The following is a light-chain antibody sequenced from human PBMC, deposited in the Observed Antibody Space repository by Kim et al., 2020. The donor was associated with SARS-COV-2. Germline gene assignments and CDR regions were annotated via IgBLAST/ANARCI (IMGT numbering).Light chain of an antibody. CDR3: QKYNSGPRT. J-gene: IGKJ3*01. CDR2: ATS. V-gene: IGKV1-27*01. Sequence: DIQMTQSPSSLSASVGDRVTITCRASQDIRNYLAWFQQKTGKAPRLLIYATSTLQSGVPSRFSGRGFGTDFTLAISSLQPEDVATYYCQKYNSGPRTFGPGTKVEIK. CDR1: QDIRNY.